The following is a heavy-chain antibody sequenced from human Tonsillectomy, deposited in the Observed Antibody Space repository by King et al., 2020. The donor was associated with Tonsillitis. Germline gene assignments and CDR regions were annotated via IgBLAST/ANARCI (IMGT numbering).Heavy chain of an antibody. D-gene: IGHD6-25*01. CDR3: ATYSGYYDRTGRGPPDY. CDR2: IRYDGSDK. CDR1: GFPFSSYG. Sequence: VQLVESGGGVVQPGGSLRLSCAASGFPFSSYGMHWVRQAPGKGLEWVAFIRYDGSDKYYADSVKGRFTISRDNSKNTLDLQMNSPRAEDASVYYCATYSGYYDRTGRGPPDYWGQGTLVTVSS. J-gene: IGHJ4*02. V-gene: IGHV3-30*02.